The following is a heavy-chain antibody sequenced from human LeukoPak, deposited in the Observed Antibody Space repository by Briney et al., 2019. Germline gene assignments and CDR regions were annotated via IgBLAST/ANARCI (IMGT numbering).Heavy chain of an antibody. V-gene: IGHV3-23*01. CDR3: ARGDTTWELPHDY. CDR2: ISGSGGIT. Sequence: GGSLRLSCAASGFTFSSYGMSWVRQAPGKGLEWVSAISGSGGITSYADSVKGRFTISRDNSKNTLYLQMNSLRAEDTAVYYCARGDTTWELPHDYWGQGTLVTVSS. D-gene: IGHD1-26*01. CDR1: GFTFSSYG. J-gene: IGHJ4*02.